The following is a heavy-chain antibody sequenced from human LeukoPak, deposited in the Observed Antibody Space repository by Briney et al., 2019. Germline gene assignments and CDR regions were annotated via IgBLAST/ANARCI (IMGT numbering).Heavy chain of an antibody. CDR1: GFTFDDYA. J-gene: IGHJ4*02. CDR3: AKDNSGWFDY. CDR2: ISWNSGSI. D-gene: IGHD6-19*01. Sequence: PGRSLRLSCAASGFTFDDYAMHWVRQAPGKGLEWVSGISWNSGSIGYADSVKGRFTISRDNAKNSLYLQMNRLRAEDTALYYCAKDNSGWFDYWGQGTLVTVSS. V-gene: IGHV3-9*01.